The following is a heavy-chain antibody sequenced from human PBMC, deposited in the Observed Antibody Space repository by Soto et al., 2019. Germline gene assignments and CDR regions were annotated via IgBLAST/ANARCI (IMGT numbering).Heavy chain of an antibody. CDR2: INSGGDT. Sequence: SLRLSCAASGFTLSVNYMSWVRQAPGKGLEWVSLINSGGDTYYADSVKGRFTISRDESKNTLYLQMNSLRAEDTAVYYCATAPGANGPWGQGTLVTVSS. J-gene: IGHJ5*02. CDR3: ATAPGANGP. CDR1: GFTLSVNY. D-gene: IGHD3-10*01. V-gene: IGHV3-66*01.